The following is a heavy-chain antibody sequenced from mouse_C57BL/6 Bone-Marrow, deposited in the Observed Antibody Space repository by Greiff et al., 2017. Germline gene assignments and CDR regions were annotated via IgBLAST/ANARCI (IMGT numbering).Heavy chain of an antibody. CDR2: IYPRSDNT. CDR3: ARKGLILR. Sequence: VQRVESGAELARPGASVKLSCKASGYTFTSYGISWVKQRTGQGLEWIGEIYPRSDNTYYNEKFKGKATLTADKSSSTAYMELRSLTSEDSAVYFCARKGLILRWGRGTTLTVSS. CDR1: GYTFTSYG. V-gene: IGHV1-81*01. J-gene: IGHJ2*01. D-gene: IGHD1-1*01.